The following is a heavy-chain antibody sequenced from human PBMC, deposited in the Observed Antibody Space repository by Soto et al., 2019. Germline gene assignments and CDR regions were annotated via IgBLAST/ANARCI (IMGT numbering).Heavy chain of an antibody. Sequence: GGSLRLSCAASGFTFSNYWMHWVRQTPGKGLVWVSHINSDGSSTTYADSVKGRFTTSRDNAQNTLYLQMNSLRAEDSALYYCARVLGSGYPYFYYGMDVWGQGTTVTVYS. CDR3: ARVLGSGYPYFYYGMDV. J-gene: IGHJ6*02. CDR2: INSDGSST. D-gene: IGHD5-12*01. CDR1: GFTFSNYW. V-gene: IGHV3-74*03.